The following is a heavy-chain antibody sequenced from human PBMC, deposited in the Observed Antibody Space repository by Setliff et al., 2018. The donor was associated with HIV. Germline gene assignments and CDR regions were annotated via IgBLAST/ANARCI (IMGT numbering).Heavy chain of an antibody. J-gene: IGHJ4*02. D-gene: IGHD2-2*01. Sequence: SETLSLTCAVSGYSISSSYWWGWIRQSPGKGLEWIGNIYSGRGTYYNPSLKSRVTMSVDTSKNQFSLKLSSVTAVDTAVYFCTRDRYANGWLYFDYWGPGILVTVSS. CDR3: TRDRYANGWLYFDY. CDR1: GYSISSSYW. V-gene: IGHV4-28*03. CDR2: IYSGRGT.